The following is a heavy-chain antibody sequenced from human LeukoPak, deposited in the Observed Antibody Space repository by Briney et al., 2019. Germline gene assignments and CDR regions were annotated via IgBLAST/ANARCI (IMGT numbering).Heavy chain of an antibody. J-gene: IGHJ4*02. CDR1: GFTFSDYY. Sequence: GGSLRLSCAASGFTFSDYYMSWVRQAPGKGLEWVSYISSSSSYTNYADSVKGRFTISRDNAKNSLYLQMNSLRAEDTAVYYCARRSYGDSFDYWGQGTLVTVSS. V-gene: IGHV3-11*03. CDR2: ISSSSSYT. CDR3: ARRSYGDSFDY. D-gene: IGHD4-17*01.